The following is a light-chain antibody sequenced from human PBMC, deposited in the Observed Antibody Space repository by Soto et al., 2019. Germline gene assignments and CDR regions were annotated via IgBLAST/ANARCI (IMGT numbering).Light chain of an antibody. V-gene: IGLV2-11*01. CDR2: DVT. Sequence: QSALTQPRSVSGSPGHSLTISCTGTSSDVGGYNYVSWYQQHPGKVPKLMIYDVTKRPSGVPDRFSGSKSGNTASLTISGLQSEDETDYYCCSHAGSYTYVFGTGTKVTVL. CDR1: SSDVGGYNY. J-gene: IGLJ1*01. CDR3: CSHAGSYTYV.